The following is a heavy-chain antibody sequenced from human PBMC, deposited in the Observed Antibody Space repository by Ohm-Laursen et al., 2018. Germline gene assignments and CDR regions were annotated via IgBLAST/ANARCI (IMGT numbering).Heavy chain of an antibody. CDR2: IYINGTT. V-gene: IGHV3-66*01. J-gene: IGHJ6*02. CDR1: GFTVGTNH. Sequence: SLRLSCAASGFTVGTNHMAWVRQAPEKALEWVSIIYINGTTSYADSVKGRSTISRDNSKNTFYLEMNRLRAEDTAMYYCARDRGGDGYAGMDVWGQGTTVTVSS. D-gene: IGHD5-24*01. CDR3: ARDRGGDGYAGMDV.